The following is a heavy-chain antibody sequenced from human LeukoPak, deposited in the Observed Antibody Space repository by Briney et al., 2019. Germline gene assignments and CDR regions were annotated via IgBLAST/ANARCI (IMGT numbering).Heavy chain of an antibody. D-gene: IGHD2-15*01. CDR3: ARAVHCSGGSCYFDY. V-gene: IGHV4-4*07. J-gene: IGHJ4*02. CDR2: IYTSGST. CDR1: GGSISSYS. Sequence: SETLSLTCTVSGGSISSYSWIWIRHPAGKGLEWIGRIYTSGSTKYNPSLTSRVTISVDTSKNQFSLKLRSVTAADAAVYYCARAVHCSGGSCYFDYWGQGTLVTVSS.